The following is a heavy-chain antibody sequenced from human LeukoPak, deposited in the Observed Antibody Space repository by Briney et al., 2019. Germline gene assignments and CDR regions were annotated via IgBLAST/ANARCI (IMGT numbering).Heavy chain of an antibody. V-gene: IGHV4-39*01. D-gene: IGHD3-16*01. CDR2: IYYSGST. CDR3: ARVRVARGRVTHDY. J-gene: IGHJ4*02. Sequence: SETLSLTCTVSGGSISSSSYYWGWIRQPPGKGLEWIGSIYYSGSTYYNPSLKSRVTISVDTSKNQFSLKLSSVTAADTAVYYCARVRVARGRVTHDYWGQGTLVTVSS. CDR1: GGSISSSSYY.